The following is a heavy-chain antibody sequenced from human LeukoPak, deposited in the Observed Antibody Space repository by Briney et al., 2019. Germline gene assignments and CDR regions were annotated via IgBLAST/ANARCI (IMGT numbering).Heavy chain of an antibody. CDR2: IYTTGTT. D-gene: IGHD3-3*01. Sequence: GGSLRLSCAASGFSVSGNYMRWVRQAPGKGLEWVSVIYTTGTTYYADSVKDRFTISRDNSKNTLHLQMNSLRAEDTAVFYCASIFLWGQGTLVTVSS. J-gene: IGHJ4*02. CDR1: GFSVSGNY. V-gene: IGHV3-53*01. CDR3: ASIFL.